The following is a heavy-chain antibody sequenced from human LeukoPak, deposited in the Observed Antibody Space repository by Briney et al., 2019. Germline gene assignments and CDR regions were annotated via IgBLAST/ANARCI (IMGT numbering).Heavy chain of an antibody. CDR3: ARLSKARYFDYIFDY. J-gene: IGHJ4*02. CDR2: VYYSGST. D-gene: IGHD3-9*01. V-gene: IGHV4-39*01. Sequence: PSEILSLTCTVSGGSVCITTYYWGWIRQPPGKGLAWIGNVYYSGSTYYNPSLKSRVTMSVDASKNQFSLKMSSVTAADTAVYCARLSKARYFDYIFDYWGQGTLVTVSS. CDR1: GGSVCITTYY.